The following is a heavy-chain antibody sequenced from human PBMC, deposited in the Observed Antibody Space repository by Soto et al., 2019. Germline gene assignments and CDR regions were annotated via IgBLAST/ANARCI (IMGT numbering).Heavy chain of an antibody. CDR3: ASTYSGSYYRLY. V-gene: IGHV4-39*01. CDR1: GGSISSSSYY. D-gene: IGHD1-26*01. Sequence: QLQLQESGPGLVKPSETLSLTCTVSGGSISSSSYYWGWIRQPPGRGLEWIGSIYYSGSTYYNPSLKSRSTISVDTSKNQFSLKLSSVTAADTAVYYCASTYSGSYYRLYWGQGTLVTVSS. CDR2: IYYSGST. J-gene: IGHJ4*02.